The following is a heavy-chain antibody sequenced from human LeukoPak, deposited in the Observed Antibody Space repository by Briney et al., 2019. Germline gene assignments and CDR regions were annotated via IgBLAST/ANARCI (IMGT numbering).Heavy chain of an antibody. CDR3: ARDTIHGDDYVFDY. CDR1: GYTFTSYG. CDR2: ISAYNGNT. V-gene: IGHV1-18*01. D-gene: IGHD3-10*02. Sequence: ASVKVSCKASGYTFTSYGISWVRQAPGRGPEWMGWISAYNGNTNYVQKFQGRVTMTTDTSTTTAYMELRSLRSDDTAVYYCARDTIHGDDYVFDYWGQGTLVTVSS. J-gene: IGHJ4*02.